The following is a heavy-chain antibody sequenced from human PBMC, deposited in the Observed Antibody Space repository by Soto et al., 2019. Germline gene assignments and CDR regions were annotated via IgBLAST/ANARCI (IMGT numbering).Heavy chain of an antibody. J-gene: IGHJ4*02. CDR1: GCSISSSSYY. CDR3: ARHAERWPPSGYFDY. V-gene: IGHV4-39*01. Sequence: SETLSLTCPVSGCSISSSSYYWGWIRQPPGKGLEWIGSIYYSGSTYYNPSLKSRVTISVDTSKNQFSLKLSSVTAADTAVYYCARHAERWPPSGYFDYWGQGTLVTVSS. D-gene: IGHD7-27*01. CDR2: IYYSGST.